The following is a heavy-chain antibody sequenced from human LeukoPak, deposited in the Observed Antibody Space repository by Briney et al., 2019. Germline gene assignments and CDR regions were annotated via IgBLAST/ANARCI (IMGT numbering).Heavy chain of an antibody. J-gene: IGHJ4*02. V-gene: IGHV3-53*01. Sequence: GGSLRLSCAASGFTVSSNYMSWVRQAPGKGLEWVSVIYSGGSTYYADSVKGRFTISRDNSKNTLYLQMNSLRAEDTAVYYCARDQYTSGGRGYFDYWGQGTLVTVSS. D-gene: IGHD2-15*01. CDR3: ARDQYTSGGRGYFDY. CDR1: GFTVSSNY. CDR2: IYSGGST.